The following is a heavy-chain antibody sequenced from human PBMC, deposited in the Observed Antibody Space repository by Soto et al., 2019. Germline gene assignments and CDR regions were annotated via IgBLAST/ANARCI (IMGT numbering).Heavy chain of an antibody. V-gene: IGHV3-30-3*01. CDR2: ISYDGSNK. D-gene: IGHD2-15*01. Sequence: GGSLRLSCAASGFTFSSYAMHWVRQAPGKGLEWVAVISYDGSNKYYADSVKGRFTISRDNSKNTLYLQMNSLRAEDTAVYYCARGVDSSKIRFDPWGQGTPVTVSS. CDR1: GFTFSSYA. CDR3: ARGVDSSKIRFDP. J-gene: IGHJ5*02.